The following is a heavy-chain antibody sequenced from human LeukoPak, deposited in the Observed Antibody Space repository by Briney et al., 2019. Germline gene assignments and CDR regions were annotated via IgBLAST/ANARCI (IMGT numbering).Heavy chain of an antibody. D-gene: IGHD6-19*01. J-gene: IGHJ3*02. V-gene: IGHV3-48*03. CDR2: ISSSGSTI. Sequence: GGSLRLSCAASGFTFSSYEMNWVRQAPGKGLEWVSYISSSGSTIYYADSVKGRFTISRGNAKNSLYLQMNSLRAEDTAVYYCARYTAVAGTYDAFDIWGQGTMVTVSS. CDR3: ARYTAVAGTYDAFDI. CDR1: GFTFSSYE.